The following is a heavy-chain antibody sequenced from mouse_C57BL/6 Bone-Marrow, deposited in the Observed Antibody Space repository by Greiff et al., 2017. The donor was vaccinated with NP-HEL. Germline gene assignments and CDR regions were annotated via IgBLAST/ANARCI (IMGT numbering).Heavy chain of an antibody. J-gene: IGHJ2*01. CDR1: GYAFTNYL. D-gene: IGHD1-1*01. Sequence: VQLQQSGAELVRPGTSVKVSCKASGYAFTNYLIEWVKQRPGQGLEWIGVINPGSGGTNYNEKFKGKATLTADKSSSTAYMQRISLTSEDSAVYVCARRRGVITTSFDYWGQGTTLTVSS. V-gene: IGHV1-54*01. CDR3: ARRRGVITTSFDY. CDR2: INPGSGGT.